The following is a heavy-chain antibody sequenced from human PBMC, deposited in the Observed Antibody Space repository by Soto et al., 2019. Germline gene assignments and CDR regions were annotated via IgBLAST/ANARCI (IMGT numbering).Heavy chain of an antibody. D-gene: IGHD6-13*01. CDR3: ARERPDGSRLDP. CDR1: GXXIXSXX. CDR2: IYYSGST. Sequence: SEXLSXTCXFSGXXIXSXXXXXXXQPPGKGLEWIGYIYYSGSTYYNPSLKSRVTISVDTSKNQFSLKLSSVTAADTAVYYCARERPDGSRLDPWGQGTLVTV. V-gene: IGHV4-59*12. J-gene: IGHJ5*02.